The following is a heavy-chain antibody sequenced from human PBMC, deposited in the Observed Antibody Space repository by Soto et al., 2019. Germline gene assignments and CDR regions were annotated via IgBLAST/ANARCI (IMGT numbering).Heavy chain of an antibody. D-gene: IGHD1-1*01. Sequence: QVQLVQSGAELRKPGSSVKVSCKASGGTFSDYTINWVRQAPGQRLEWMGGIIPIFDTANYAEKFQGRVTMTADASTRTSFMEVSSLRSEDTAVYYCARNGTLTGYSYGMDVWGQGTMVTVSS. CDR3: ARNGTLTGYSYGMDV. CDR2: IIPIFDTA. V-gene: IGHV1-69*01. CDR1: GGTFSDYT. J-gene: IGHJ6*02.